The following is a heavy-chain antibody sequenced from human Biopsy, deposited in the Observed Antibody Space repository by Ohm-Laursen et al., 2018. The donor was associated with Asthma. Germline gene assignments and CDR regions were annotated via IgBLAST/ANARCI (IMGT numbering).Heavy chain of an antibody. J-gene: IGHJ4*02. CDR2: ISGSGGST. Sequence: SLRLSCAASGFTFDDYAMHWVQQAPGKGLEWVSAISGSGGSTYYADSVKGRFTISRDNSKNTLYLQMNSLRAEDTAVYYCAREGIAVAHFDYWGQGTLVTVSS. CDR3: AREGIAVAHFDY. V-gene: IGHV3-23*01. CDR1: GFTFDDYA. D-gene: IGHD6-19*01.